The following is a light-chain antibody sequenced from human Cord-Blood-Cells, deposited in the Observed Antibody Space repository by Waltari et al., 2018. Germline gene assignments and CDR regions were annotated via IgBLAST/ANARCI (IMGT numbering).Light chain of an antibody. Sequence: SSELTQDPAVSVALGQTVRITCQGDSLRSYYASWYQQKPGQDPVLVIYGKQKRPSGIPDRFAGSSSGNTVSVTITGARAEGEADYYCNSRDSSGNHVVFGGGTKLTVL. J-gene: IGLJ2*01. CDR3: NSRDSSGNHVV. CDR1: SLRSYY. CDR2: GKQ. V-gene: IGLV3-19*01.